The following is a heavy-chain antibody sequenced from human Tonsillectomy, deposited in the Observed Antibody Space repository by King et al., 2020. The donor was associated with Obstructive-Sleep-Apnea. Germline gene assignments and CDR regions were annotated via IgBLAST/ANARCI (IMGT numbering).Heavy chain of an antibody. CDR3: ARGGSGWSVGDAFDI. J-gene: IGHJ3*02. V-gene: IGHV4-59*01. CDR1: GGSISSYY. CDR2: IHITGNT. Sequence: QLQESGPGLAKPSENLSLICSVSGGSISSYYWNWIRQPPGKGLEWIGYIHITGNTDYNPSLKSRVTMSVDASGNQFSLSLNSVTAADTATYYCARGGSGWSVGDAFDIWGQGAMVTVSS. D-gene: IGHD6-19*01.